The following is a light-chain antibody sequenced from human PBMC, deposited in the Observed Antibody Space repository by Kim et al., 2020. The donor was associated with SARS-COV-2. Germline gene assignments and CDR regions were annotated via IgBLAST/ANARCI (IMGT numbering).Light chain of an antibody. J-gene: IGKJ2*01. CDR1: QTISTY. CDR3: QQSYTMPYT. V-gene: IGKV1-39*01. CDR2: AAS. Sequence: DIQMTQSPSSQSASVGDRVTIACRASQTISTYLNWYQEKPGKAPKLLIYAASFLQGGVPSRFSGSGSGTDFTLTITSLQPEDFATYYCQQSYTMPYTFGQGTKLEI.